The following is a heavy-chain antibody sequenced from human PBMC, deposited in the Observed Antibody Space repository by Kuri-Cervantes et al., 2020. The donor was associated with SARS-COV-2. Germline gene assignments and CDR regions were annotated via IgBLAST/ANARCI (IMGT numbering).Heavy chain of an antibody. Sequence: SETLSLTCAVSGGSFSSYFWSWLRQPPGKGLEWIGETNQNGGTNYNPSLKSRITISVDTSKNQFSLKLSSVTAADTAVYYCARQVLLWFGELNYMDVWGKGTTVTVSS. V-gene: IGHV4-34*01. D-gene: IGHD3-10*01. CDR2: TNQNGGT. CDR3: ARQVLLWFGELNYMDV. J-gene: IGHJ6*03. CDR1: GGSFSSYF.